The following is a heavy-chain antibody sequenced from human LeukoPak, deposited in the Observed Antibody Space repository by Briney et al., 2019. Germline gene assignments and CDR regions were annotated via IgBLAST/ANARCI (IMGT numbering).Heavy chain of an antibody. CDR3: ARGGRTYSNSPYYYYYGMDV. CDR2: MNPNSGNT. J-gene: IGHJ6*02. D-gene: IGHD4-4*01. Sequence: GASVKVSCKASGYTFTSYDINWVRQATGQGPEWMGWMNPNSGNTGYAQKFQGRVTMTRNTSISTAYMELSSLRSEDTAVYYCARGGRTYSNSPYYYYYGMDVWGQGTTVTVSS. CDR1: GYTFTSYD. V-gene: IGHV1-8*01.